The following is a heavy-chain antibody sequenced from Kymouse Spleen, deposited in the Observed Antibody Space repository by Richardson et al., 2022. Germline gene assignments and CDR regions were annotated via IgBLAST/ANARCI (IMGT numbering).Heavy chain of an antibody. J-gene: IGHJ4*02. V-gene: IGHV4-39*01. CDR1: GGSISSSSYY. CDR3: ARLRASSSSSEYFDY. D-gene: IGHD6-6*01. CDR2: IYYSGST. Sequence: QLQLQESGPGLVKPSETLSLTCTVSGGSISSSSYYWGWIRQPPGKGLEWIGSIYYSGSTYYNPSLKSRVTISVDTSKNQFSLKLSSVTAADTAVYYCARLRASSSSSEYFDYWGQGTLVTVSS.